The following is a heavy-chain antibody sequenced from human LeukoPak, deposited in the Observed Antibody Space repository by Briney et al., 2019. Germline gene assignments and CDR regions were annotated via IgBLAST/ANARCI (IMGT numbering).Heavy chain of an antibody. Sequence: PSETLSLTCTVSGGSMTAGDYYWGWVRRPPGTGLQWIATSYQGASLKSRVTISLDTSKNQFSLRLTSVTAADTAVYYCARIYGLYQEAMDVWGQGTLVTVSS. CDR1: GGSMTAGDYY. V-gene: IGHV4-39*07. CDR2: S. D-gene: IGHD3-16*02. J-gene: IGHJ4*02. CDR3: ARIYGLYQEAMDV.